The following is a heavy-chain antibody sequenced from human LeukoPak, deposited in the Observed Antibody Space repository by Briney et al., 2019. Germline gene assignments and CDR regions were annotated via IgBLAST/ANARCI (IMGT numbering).Heavy chain of an antibody. Sequence: SQTLSLTCTVSGGSISSGGYYWSWIRQHPGKGLEWIGYIYYSGSTYYNPSLKSRVTISVDTSKNQFSLKLSSVTAADTAVYYCARFDGNSDWYFDLWGRGTLVTVSS. D-gene: IGHD4-23*01. CDR2: IYYSGST. J-gene: IGHJ2*01. CDR1: GGSISSGGYY. CDR3: ARFDGNSDWYFDL. V-gene: IGHV4-31*03.